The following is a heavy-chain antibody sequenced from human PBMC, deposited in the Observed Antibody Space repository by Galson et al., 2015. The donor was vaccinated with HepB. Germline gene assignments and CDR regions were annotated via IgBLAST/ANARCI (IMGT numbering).Heavy chain of an antibody. V-gene: IGHV4-59*08. J-gene: IGHJ3*02. D-gene: IGHD2-15*01. CDR2: IYYSGST. CDR3: ARSDPRWWSRVGYAFDI. CDR1: GGSISSYY. Sequence: LSLTCTVSGGSISSYYWSWIRQPPGKGLEWIGYIYYSGSTNYNPSLKSRVTISVDTSKNQFSLKLSSVTAADTAVYYCARSDPRWWSRVGYAFDIWGQGTMVTVSS.